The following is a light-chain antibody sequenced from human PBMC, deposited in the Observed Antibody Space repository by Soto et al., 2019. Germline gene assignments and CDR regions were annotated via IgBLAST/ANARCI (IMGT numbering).Light chain of an antibody. CDR3: SSYAGSSNV. CDR2: GSN. Sequence: QSVMTQPPSVSGAPGQGVTISCTGSSSNVGAGYDVQWYQQLPGTAPKLLIFGSNNRPSGVPDRISGSKSGTSASLAITGLQAEDEAEYYCSSYAGSSNVFGTGTKLTVL. CDR1: SSNVGAGYD. V-gene: IGLV1-40*01. J-gene: IGLJ1*01.